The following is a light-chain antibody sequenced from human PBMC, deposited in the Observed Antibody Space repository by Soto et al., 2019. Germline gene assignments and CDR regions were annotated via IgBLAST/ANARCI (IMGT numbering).Light chain of an antibody. CDR1: SRDVGGYNY. Sequence: QSALTQPASVSGSPGQSITISCTGTSRDVGGYNYVSWYQKNPGKAPKLMIYNVFNRPSGVSDRFSGSKSGNTASLTISGPQAEDEVDYYCSSYSYTTTLYVFGTGTKVTVL. CDR2: NVF. V-gene: IGLV2-14*03. J-gene: IGLJ1*01. CDR3: SSYSYTTTLYV.